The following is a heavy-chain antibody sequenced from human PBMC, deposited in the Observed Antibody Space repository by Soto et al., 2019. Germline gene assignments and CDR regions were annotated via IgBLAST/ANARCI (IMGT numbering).Heavy chain of an antibody. CDR1: GDSVSRNSAT. V-gene: IGHV6-1*01. D-gene: IGHD6-13*01. Sequence: PSQTLSLTCAISGDSVSRNSATWNWIRPSPSRGLEWLGRTYYRSKWYNDYAVSVKSRVTINPDTSKNQFSLQLNSVTPEDTAVYYCAREEIAAAYNWFDPWGQGTLVTVSS. CDR3: AREEIAAAYNWFDP. CDR2: TYYRSKWYN. J-gene: IGHJ5*02.